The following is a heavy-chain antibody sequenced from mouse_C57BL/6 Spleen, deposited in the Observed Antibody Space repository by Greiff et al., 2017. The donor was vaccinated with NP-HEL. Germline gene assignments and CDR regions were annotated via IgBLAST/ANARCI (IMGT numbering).Heavy chain of an antibody. D-gene: IGHD2-3*01. CDR3: ARHDGYYGGFAY. Sequence: EVKLMESGGGLVKPGGSLKLSCAASGFTFSDYGMHWVRQAPEKGLEWVAYISSGSSTIYYADTVKGRFTISRDNAKNTLFLQMTSLRSEDTAMYYCARHDGYYGGFAYWGQGTLVTVSA. J-gene: IGHJ3*01. CDR2: ISSGSSTI. V-gene: IGHV5-17*01. CDR1: GFTFSDYG.